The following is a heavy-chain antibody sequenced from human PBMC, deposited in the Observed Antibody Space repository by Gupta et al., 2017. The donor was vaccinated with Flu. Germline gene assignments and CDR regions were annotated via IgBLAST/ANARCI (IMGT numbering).Heavy chain of an antibody. Sequence: QLQLQESGPGLVKPSETLSLTCIVSGGSISRNSYYWGWIRQPPGKGLEWIGSIYYSGNTYYNPSLKSRVTISVDTSKNQFSLNLNSVTATDTAVYYCARQVVGYCSGGTCYDENDYWGQGTRGTVSS. D-gene: IGHD2-15*01. V-gene: IGHV4-39*01. J-gene: IGHJ4*02. CDR2: IYYSGNT. CDR3: ARQVVGYCSGGTCYDENDY. CDR1: GGSISRNSYY.